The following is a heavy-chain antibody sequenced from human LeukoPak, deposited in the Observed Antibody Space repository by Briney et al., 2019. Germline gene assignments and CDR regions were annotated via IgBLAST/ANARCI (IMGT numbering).Heavy chain of an antibody. CDR2: MWYDGNHK. Sequence: GGSLRLSCLVCGFSLSSYGILWVRPAPGKGLKWVAVMWYDGNHKFYVDSVKGRFTHSRDDSKNTVDLEMNSLRVEDAAVYFCTRGSGSNHNHMDVWGKGTTVTVSS. V-gene: IGHV3-33*01. J-gene: IGHJ6*03. CDR3: TRGSGSNHNHMDV. D-gene: IGHD1-14*01. CDR1: GFSLSSYG.